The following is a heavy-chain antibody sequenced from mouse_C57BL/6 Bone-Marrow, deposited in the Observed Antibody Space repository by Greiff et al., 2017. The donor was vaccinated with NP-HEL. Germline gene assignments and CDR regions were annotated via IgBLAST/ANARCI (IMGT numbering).Heavy chain of an antibody. V-gene: IGHV14-1*01. J-gene: IGHJ4*01. CDR2: IDPEDGDT. Sequence: EVQLQESGAELVRPGASVKLSCTASGFDFKDYYMHWVKQRPEQGLEWIGRIDPEDGDTEYAPKFQGKATMTADTSSNTAYLQLSSLTSEDTAVYYCTTVYYYGTRDYAMDYWGQGTSVTVSS. D-gene: IGHD1-1*01. CDR1: GFDFKDYY. CDR3: TTVYYYGTRDYAMDY.